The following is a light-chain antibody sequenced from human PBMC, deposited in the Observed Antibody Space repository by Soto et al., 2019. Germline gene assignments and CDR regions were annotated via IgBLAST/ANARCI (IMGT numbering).Light chain of an antibody. J-gene: IGKJ1*01. Sequence: DIQMTQSPSSLSASVGDRVTITCRASQSIKNYLNWYQQKPGKAPKLLIYAASSLQSGVPSRFSGSGSGTDFTLTISSLQPEDFATYYCQQSYTTPITFGQGTMVDI. CDR2: AAS. CDR1: QSIKNY. V-gene: IGKV1-39*01. CDR3: QQSYTTPIT.